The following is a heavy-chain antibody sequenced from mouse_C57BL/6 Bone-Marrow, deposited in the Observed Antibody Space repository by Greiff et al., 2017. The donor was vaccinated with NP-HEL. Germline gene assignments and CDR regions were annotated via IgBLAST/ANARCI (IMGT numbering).Heavy chain of an antibody. CDR2: ISNGGGST. J-gene: IGHJ1*03. CDR3: ARHHYGSSYGWYFDV. Sequence: DVKLVESGGGLVQPGGSLKLSCAASGFTFSDYYMYWVRQTPEKRLEWVAYISNGGGSTYYPDTVKGRFTISRDNAKNTLYLQMSRLKSEDTAMYYCARHHYGSSYGWYFDVWGTGTTVTVSS. D-gene: IGHD1-1*01. V-gene: IGHV5-12*01. CDR1: GFTFSDYY.